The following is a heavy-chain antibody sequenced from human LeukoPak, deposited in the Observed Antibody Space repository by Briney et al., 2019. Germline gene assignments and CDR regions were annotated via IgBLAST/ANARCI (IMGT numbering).Heavy chain of an antibody. D-gene: IGHD1-26*01. J-gene: IGHJ4*02. CDR1: GGSISSSSYH. Sequence: PSETLSLTCTVSGGSISSSSYHWGWIRQPPGKGLEWIGSIYYSGSTYYNPSLKSRVTISVDTSKNQFSLKLSSVTAADTAVYYCARPLVGATTYFDYWGQGTLVTVSS. V-gene: IGHV4-39*07. CDR3: ARPLVGATTYFDY. CDR2: IYYSGST.